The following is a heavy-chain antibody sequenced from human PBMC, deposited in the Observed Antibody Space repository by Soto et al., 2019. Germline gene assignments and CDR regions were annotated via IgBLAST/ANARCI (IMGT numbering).Heavy chain of an antibody. J-gene: IGHJ6*02. D-gene: IGHD2-2*01. CDR3: VGAGVVPAADGMDV. V-gene: IGHV4-31*03. Sequence: QVQLQESGPGLVKPSQTLSLTCTVSGGSISSGGYYWSWIRQHPGKGLEWIGYIYYSGSTYYNPSLKGRVTISVDTSKNQFSLKLSSVTAADTAVYYCVGAGVVPAADGMDVWGQGTTVTVSS. CDR2: IYYSGST. CDR1: GGSISSGGYY.